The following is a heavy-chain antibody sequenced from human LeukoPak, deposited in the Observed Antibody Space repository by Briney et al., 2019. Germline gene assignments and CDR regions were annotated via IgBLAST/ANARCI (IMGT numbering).Heavy chain of an antibody. D-gene: IGHD5-18*01. CDR3: ARGSIYSYGRNWLDP. Sequence: SETLSLTCAVYGGSFSGYYWSWIRQPPGKGLEWIGEINHSGSTNYNPSLKSRVTISVDTSKNQFSLKLSSVTAADTAVYYCARGSIYSYGRNWLDPWGQGTLVTVSS. CDR2: INHSGST. CDR1: GGSFSGYY. V-gene: IGHV4-34*01. J-gene: IGHJ5*02.